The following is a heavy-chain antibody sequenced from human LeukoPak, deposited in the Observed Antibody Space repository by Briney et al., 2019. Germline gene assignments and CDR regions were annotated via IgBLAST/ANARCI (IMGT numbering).Heavy chain of an antibody. Sequence: PGGSLRLSCAASGFTFSSYSMNWVRQAPGKGLEWVSYISSSSSTIYYADSVKGRFTISRDNAKNSLYLQMNSLRAEDTAVYYCAKDRFGEPPTAMDYWGQGTLVTVSS. J-gene: IGHJ4*02. CDR2: ISSSSSTI. CDR3: AKDRFGEPPTAMDY. CDR1: GFTFSSYS. D-gene: IGHD3-10*01. V-gene: IGHV3-48*01.